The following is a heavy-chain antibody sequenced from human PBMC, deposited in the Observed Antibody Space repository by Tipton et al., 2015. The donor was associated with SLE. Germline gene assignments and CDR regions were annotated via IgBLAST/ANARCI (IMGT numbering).Heavy chain of an antibody. D-gene: IGHD3-3*01. Sequence: TLSLTCAVSGYSISSGYYWGWIRQPPGKGLEWIGSIYHSGSTYYNPSLKSRVTISVDTSKNQFSLKLSSVTAADTAVYYCAPGDFWSRWGQGTLVTVSS. CDR1: GYSISSGYY. V-gene: IGHV4-38-2*01. CDR3: APGDFWSR. CDR2: IYHSGST. J-gene: IGHJ4*02.